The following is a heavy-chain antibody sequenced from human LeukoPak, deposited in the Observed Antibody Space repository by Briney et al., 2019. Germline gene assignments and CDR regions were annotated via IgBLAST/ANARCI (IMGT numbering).Heavy chain of an antibody. Sequence: GGSLRLSCAASGFTFSNYWMNWIRQAPGKGLVWVSRIKSDGSTATYADSVKGRFSVSRDNAKNTVYLQMNSLRTEDTAVYYCAKSDYFDPWGQGTLVTVPS. J-gene: IGHJ5*02. V-gene: IGHV3-74*01. D-gene: IGHD4-17*01. CDR2: IKSDGSTA. CDR1: GFTFSNYW. CDR3: AKSDYFDP.